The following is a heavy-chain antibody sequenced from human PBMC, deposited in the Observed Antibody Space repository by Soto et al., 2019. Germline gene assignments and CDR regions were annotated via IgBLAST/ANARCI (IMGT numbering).Heavy chain of an antibody. D-gene: IGHD2-15*01. CDR1: GGTFSSYA. CDR3: ARAPYDCSGGSCYSKLDY. CDR2: IIPIFGTA. V-gene: IGHV1-69*13. J-gene: IGHJ4*02. Sequence: GASVKVSCKASGGTFSSYAIRWVRQAPGQGLEWMGGIIPIFGTANYAQKFQGRVTITADESTSTAYMELSSLRSEDTAVYYCARAPYDCSGGSCYSKLDYWGQGTLVTVSS.